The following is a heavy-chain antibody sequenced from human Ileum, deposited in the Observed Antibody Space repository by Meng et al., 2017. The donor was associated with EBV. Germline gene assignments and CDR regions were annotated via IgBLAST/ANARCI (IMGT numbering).Heavy chain of an antibody. Sequence: VQLHESGPRLVKPSDTLSLTCAVSGYSIRSTNWWGWIRQPPGKGLEWIGYIYYSGSTSYNPSLKSRVTMSVDTSKNQFSLNLNSVTAVDTAVYYCARNVPGTSAYYDWGQGTLVTVSS. CDR1: GYSIRSTNW. D-gene: IGHD3-22*01. CDR3: ARNVPGTSAYYD. J-gene: IGHJ4*02. V-gene: IGHV4-28*01. CDR2: IYYSGST.